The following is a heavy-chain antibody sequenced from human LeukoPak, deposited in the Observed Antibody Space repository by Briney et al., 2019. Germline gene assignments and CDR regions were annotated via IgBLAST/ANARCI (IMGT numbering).Heavy chain of an antibody. Sequence: PSQTLSLTCTVSGGSISSGDYYWSWIRQPPGKGLEWIGCIYYSGSTYYNPSLKSRVTISVDTSKNQFSLKLSSVTAADTAVYYCARGATTMVRGVIINWFDPWGQGTLVTVSS. D-gene: IGHD3-10*01. CDR1: GGSISSGDYY. CDR2: IYYSGST. V-gene: IGHV4-30-4*01. J-gene: IGHJ5*02. CDR3: ARGATTMVRGVIINWFDP.